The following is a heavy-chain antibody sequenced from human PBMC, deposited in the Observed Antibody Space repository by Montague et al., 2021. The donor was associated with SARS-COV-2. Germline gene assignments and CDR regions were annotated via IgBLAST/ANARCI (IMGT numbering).Heavy chain of an antibody. J-gene: IGHJ5*02. V-gene: IGHV4-4*02. CDR2: IFHSGST. CDR3: SRRITMVRGVTKRNNWFDP. CDR1: GGSISSDNW. D-gene: IGHD3-10*01. Sequence: SETLSLTCAVSGGSISSDNWWSWVRQSPGKGLDWIGEIFHSGSTNYNPSLKSRVTMSVDKSKNDFSLKLSPVTAADTAMYYCSRRITMVRGVTKRNNWFDPWGRGTLVTVSS.